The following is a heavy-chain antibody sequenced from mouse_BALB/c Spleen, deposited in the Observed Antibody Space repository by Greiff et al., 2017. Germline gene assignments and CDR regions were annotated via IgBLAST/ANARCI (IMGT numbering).Heavy chain of an antibody. CDR2: ISSGGST. Sequence: EVKVVESGGGLVKPGGSLKLSCAASGFTFSSYAMSWVRQTPEKRLEWVASISSGGSTYYPDSVKGRFTISRDNARNILYLQMSSLRSEDTAMYYCAAYYGSSSYWYFDVWGAGTTVTVSS. CDR1: GFTFSSYA. CDR3: AAYYGSSSYWYFDV. J-gene: IGHJ1*01. D-gene: IGHD1-1*01. V-gene: IGHV5-6-5*01.